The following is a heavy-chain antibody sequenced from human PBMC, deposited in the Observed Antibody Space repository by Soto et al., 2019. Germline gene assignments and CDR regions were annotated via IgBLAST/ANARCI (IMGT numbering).Heavy chain of an antibody. CDR2: IYAGGST. Sequence: GSLRLSCAASGVTVSNNYMNWVRQAPGKGLEWVSVIYAGGSTYHADSVKGRFTVSRDNSKNTVSLQMNSLRAEDTGVYYCGTEVTGLFDYWGRGTLVTISS. V-gene: IGHV3-66*01. CDR3: GTEVTGLFDY. D-gene: IGHD2-21*02. CDR1: GVTVSNNY. J-gene: IGHJ4*02.